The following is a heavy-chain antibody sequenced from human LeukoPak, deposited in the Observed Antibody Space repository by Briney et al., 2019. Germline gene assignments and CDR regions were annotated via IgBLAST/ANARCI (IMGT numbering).Heavy chain of an antibody. CDR1: GFTFSSYG. CDR2: ISSSSSYI. V-gene: IGHV3-21*01. J-gene: IGHJ3*02. D-gene: IGHD3-16*01. Sequence: PGGSLRLSCAASGFTFSSYGMHWVRQAPGKGLEWVSSISSSSSYIYYTDSVRGRFTISRDNARNSLYLLMNSLRAEDTAVYYCARDQGGMTLVGNAFDIWGQGTMVTVSS. CDR3: ARDQGGMTLVGNAFDI.